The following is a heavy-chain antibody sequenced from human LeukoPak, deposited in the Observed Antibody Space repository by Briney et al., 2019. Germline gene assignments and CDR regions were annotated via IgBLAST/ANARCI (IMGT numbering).Heavy chain of an antibody. D-gene: IGHD4-17*01. CDR3: ASGTVKNPRGSFDH. J-gene: IGHJ4*02. V-gene: IGHV4-30-2*01. CDR2: IYHSGST. Sequence: WVRQMPGEGLEWIGYIYHSGSTYYNPSLKSRVTISVDRSKNQLSLKLSSVTAADTAVYYCASGTVKNPRGSFDHWGQGALVTVSS.